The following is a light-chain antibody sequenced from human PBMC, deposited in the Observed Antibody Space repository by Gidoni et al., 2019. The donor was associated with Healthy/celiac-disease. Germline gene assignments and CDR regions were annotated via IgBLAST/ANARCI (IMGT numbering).Light chain of an antibody. CDR3: SSYAGSNNVV. CDR2: EVS. Sequence: QSALTQPPSASGSPGQSVTISCTGTSSDVGGYNYVSWYQQHPGQAPKLMIYEVSKRPSGVPDRFSGSKSGNTASLTVSGLQAEDEADYYCSSYAGSNNVVFGGGTKLPVL. CDR1: SSDVGGYNY. V-gene: IGLV2-8*01. J-gene: IGLJ2*01.